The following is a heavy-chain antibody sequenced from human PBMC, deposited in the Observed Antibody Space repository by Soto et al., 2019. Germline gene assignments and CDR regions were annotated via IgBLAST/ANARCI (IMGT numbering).Heavy chain of an antibody. V-gene: IGHV4-30-2*01. J-gene: IGHJ5*01. CDR1: GGSVSSGGYA. Sequence: QLQLQESGSGLVRPSETLSLTCVVSGGSVSSGGYAWTWIRQPPGKGLEWMGYIFHGENTDYNPGLRSGFTISIDRATNQFSLTLMSVTAADTAVYDCASGRDWFESWGQGTQVTVSS. CDR3: ASGRDWFES. CDR2: IFHGENT.